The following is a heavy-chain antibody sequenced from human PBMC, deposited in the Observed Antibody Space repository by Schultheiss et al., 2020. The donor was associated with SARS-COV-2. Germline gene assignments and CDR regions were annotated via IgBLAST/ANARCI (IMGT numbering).Heavy chain of an antibody. J-gene: IGHJ6*02. CDR3: ASWFGETKYGMDV. Sequence: GGSLRLSCTASGFTFSTYTMNWVRQAPGKGLEWVSSITKSDTYIYYADSVKGRFTISRDNARNSLYLQMNSLRAEDTAVYYCASWFGETKYGMDVWGQGTTVTVSS. D-gene: IGHD3-10*01. CDR1: GFTFSTYT. CDR2: ITKSDTYI. V-gene: IGHV3-21*01.